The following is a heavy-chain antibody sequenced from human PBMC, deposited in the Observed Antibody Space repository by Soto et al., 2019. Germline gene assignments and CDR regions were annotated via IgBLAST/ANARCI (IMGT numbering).Heavy chain of an antibody. CDR1: GFTFSSYA. CDR3: AKCPRYYYDSSGYVDY. J-gene: IGHJ4*02. CDR2: ISGSGGST. Sequence: GGSLRLSCAASGFTFSSYAMSWVRQAPGKGLEWVSAISGSGGSTYYADSVKGRFTISRDNSKNTLYLQMNSLRAEDTAVYYCAKCPRYYYDSSGYVDYWGQGTLVTVSS. D-gene: IGHD3-22*01. V-gene: IGHV3-23*01.